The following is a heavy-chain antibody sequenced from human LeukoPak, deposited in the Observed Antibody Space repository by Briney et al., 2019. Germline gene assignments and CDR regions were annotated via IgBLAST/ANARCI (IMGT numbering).Heavy chain of an antibody. D-gene: IGHD1-26*01. CDR3: ASWGFSGSYYKNY. Sequence: SETLSLXCTVSGGSISSGSYYWGWIRQPPGKGLEWIGSIYYSGSTYYNPSLKSRVTISVDTSKNQFSLKLSSVTAADTAVYYCASWGFSGSYYKNYWGQGTLVTVSS. J-gene: IGHJ4*02. CDR2: IYYSGST. CDR1: GGSISSGSYY. V-gene: IGHV4-39*01.